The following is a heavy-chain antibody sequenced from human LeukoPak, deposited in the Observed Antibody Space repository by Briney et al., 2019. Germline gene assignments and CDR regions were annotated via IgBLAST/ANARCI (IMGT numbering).Heavy chain of an antibody. CDR1: GGSFGGYY. V-gene: IGHV4-59*08. Sequence: SETLSLTCAVYGGSFGGYYWSWIRQPPGKGLEWIGYIYYSGSTNYNPSLKSRVTISVDTSKNQFSLKLSSVTAADTAVYYCARHWSSSSWYGSPFDYWGQGTLVTVSS. CDR2: IYYSGST. D-gene: IGHD6-13*01. J-gene: IGHJ4*02. CDR3: ARHWSSSSWYGSPFDY.